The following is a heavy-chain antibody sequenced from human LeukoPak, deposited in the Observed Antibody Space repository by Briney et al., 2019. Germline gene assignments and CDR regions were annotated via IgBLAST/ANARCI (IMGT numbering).Heavy chain of an antibody. CDR2: IHYSGST. CDR3: ARLISGVGYFDY. CDR1: DGSISGYY. Sequence: SETLSLTCTVSDGSISGYYWSWVRQPPGKALEWIGYIHYSGSTNYNPSLKSRVTISVDTSKNHFSLKLSSVTAADTAVYYCARLISGVGYFDYWGQGTLVTVSS. J-gene: IGHJ4*02. D-gene: IGHD3-10*01. V-gene: IGHV4-59*08.